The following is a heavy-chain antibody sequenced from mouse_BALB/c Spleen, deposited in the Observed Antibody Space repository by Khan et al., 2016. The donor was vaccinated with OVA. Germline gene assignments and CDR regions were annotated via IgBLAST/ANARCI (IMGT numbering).Heavy chain of an antibody. Sequence: DVQLQESGPSLVKPSQTLSLTCSVTGDSITSGYWNWIRKFPGNKLEYMGYIIYTGYTYYNPSLQSRISITRHTSKNHYYLKLNSVSDEDTATYYCARSTYRYAFVYWGQGTLVTVSA. J-gene: IGHJ3*01. CDR3: ARSTYRYAFVY. CDR2: IIYTGYT. CDR1: GDSITSGY. D-gene: IGHD2-14*01. V-gene: IGHV3-8*02.